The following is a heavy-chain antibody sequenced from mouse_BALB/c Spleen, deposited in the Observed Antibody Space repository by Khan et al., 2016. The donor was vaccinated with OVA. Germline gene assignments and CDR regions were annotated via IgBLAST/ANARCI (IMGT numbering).Heavy chain of an antibody. Sequence: QVQLKQSGAELVKPGASVKLSCKASGYTFTSFYIYWVKQRPGQGLEGVGEITPSNGVTNFNEKLKSKATLTVDKSSSTAYMQLSSLTSEDSAVYYCTRGGYGSPFAYWGQGTLVTVS. CDR3: TRGGYGSPFAY. V-gene: IGHV1S81*02. J-gene: IGHJ3*01. CDR1: GYTFTSFY. D-gene: IGHD1-1*01. CDR2: ITPSNGVT.